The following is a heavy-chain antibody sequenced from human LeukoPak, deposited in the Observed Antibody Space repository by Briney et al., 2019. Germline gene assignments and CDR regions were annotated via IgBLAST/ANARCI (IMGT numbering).Heavy chain of an antibody. V-gene: IGHV1-18*01. J-gene: IGHJ6*02. CDR1: GYTFTSYG. CDR3: ARDRYCTKGVCPVYYYYGMDV. CDR2: ISAYNGNT. Sequence: ASVKVSCKASGYTFTSYGISWVRQAPGQGLEWMGWISAYNGNTNYAQKLQGRVTMTTDTSTSTAYMELRSLRSDDTAVYYCARDRYCTKGVCPVYYYYGMDVWGQGTTVTVSS. D-gene: IGHD2-8*01.